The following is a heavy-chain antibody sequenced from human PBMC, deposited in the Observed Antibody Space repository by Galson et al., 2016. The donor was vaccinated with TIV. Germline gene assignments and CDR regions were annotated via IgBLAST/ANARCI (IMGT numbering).Heavy chain of an antibody. D-gene: IGHD1-1*01. V-gene: IGHV1-18*01. CDR2: ISTYNGNT. CDR1: GYTFTSYG. Sequence: SVKVSCKASGYTFTSYGFGWVRQAPGQGLEWMGWISTYNGNTNYAQKFQGRVTLTTETSTNTASMELRGLTSDDTAMYYCARAADNWNDVPFHYWGQGTLVTVSS. J-gene: IGHJ4*02. CDR3: ARAADNWNDVPFHY.